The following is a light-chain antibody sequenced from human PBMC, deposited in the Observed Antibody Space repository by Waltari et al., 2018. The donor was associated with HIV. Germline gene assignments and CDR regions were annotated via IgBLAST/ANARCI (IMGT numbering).Light chain of an antibody. J-gene: IGLJ3*02. V-gene: IGLV3-21*02. Sequence: SYVLTQPPSVSVAPGQTARVTCGGNNIGSKSVHWYQVKPGQAPVLVVYADSDRPSGIPERFSGSNSGNTATLTISRVEAGDEADYYCQVWDTGGDHPEWVFGGGTKLTVL. CDR3: QVWDTGGDHPEWV. CDR2: ADS. CDR1: NIGSKS.